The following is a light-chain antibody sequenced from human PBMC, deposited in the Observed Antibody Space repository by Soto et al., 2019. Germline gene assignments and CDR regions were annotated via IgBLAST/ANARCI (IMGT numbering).Light chain of an antibody. CDR3: CAHVGSSTYV. Sequence: QSVLTQPRSVSGSPGQSVTISCSGTSIDVNDNVSWYQQHPGKAPKVIIYDATERPSGVPDRFSGSKSGNAVSLTVSGLQAEDEADYYCCAHVGSSTYVFGSGTKVTVL. CDR1: SIDVNDN. CDR2: DAT. J-gene: IGLJ1*01. V-gene: IGLV2-11*01.